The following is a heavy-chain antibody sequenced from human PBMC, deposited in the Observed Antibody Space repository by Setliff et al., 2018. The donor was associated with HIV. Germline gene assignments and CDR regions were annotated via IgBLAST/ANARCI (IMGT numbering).Heavy chain of an antibody. Sequence: SETLSLTCTVSGDSISTYFWSWVRQTPGKGLEWIGALSSKGNAYYNPSLKSRVTISIDSSKNLFSLKVNSLTAADTAVYYCAGQDLAEVKWYYMDYWGQGALVTVSS. V-gene: IGHV4-59*04. CDR3: AGQDLAEVKWYYMDY. CDR1: GDSISTYF. CDR2: LSSKGNA. J-gene: IGHJ4*02. D-gene: IGHD2-15*01.